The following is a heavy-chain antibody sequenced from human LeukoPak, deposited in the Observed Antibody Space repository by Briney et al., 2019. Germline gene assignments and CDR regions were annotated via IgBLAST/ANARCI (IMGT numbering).Heavy chain of an antibody. V-gene: IGHV1-46*01. CDR2: INPSGGTT. D-gene: IGHD3-10*01. Sequence: ASVKVSCKASRYTFTSHYIHWVRQAPGQGLEWMGIINPSGGTTTYVQKFQGRVTMTRDTSTSTVYMELSSLRSEDTAVYYCAKSAITMVRGVIRSAWFDPWGQGTLVTVSS. CDR1: RYTFTSHY. CDR3: AKSAITMVRGVIRSAWFDP. J-gene: IGHJ5*02.